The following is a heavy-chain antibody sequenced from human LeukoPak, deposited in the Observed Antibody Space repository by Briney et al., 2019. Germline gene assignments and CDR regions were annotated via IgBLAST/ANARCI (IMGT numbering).Heavy chain of an antibody. V-gene: IGHV3-21*01. CDR2: ISSSSSYI. Sequence: GGSLRLSCAASGFTFSSYSMNWVRQAPGKGLEWVSSISSSSSYIYYADSVKGRFTISRDNAKNSLYLQMNSLRAEDTAVYYVARSSQPFSYGSGGGCFDPWGREPWSPSPQ. J-gene: IGHJ5*02. CDR1: GFTFSSYS. CDR3: ARSSQPFSYGSGGGCFDP. D-gene: IGHD3-10*01.